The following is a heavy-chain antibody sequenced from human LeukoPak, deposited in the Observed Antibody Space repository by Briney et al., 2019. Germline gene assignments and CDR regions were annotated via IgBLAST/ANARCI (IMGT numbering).Heavy chain of an antibody. CDR3: ARRSSGWSRYWFDP. Sequence: PSETLSLTCSVSGGSIRSSSYYWGWIRQPPGKGLEWIGSIYYSGSTYYNPSLKSRVTISVDPSKNQFSLKLSSVTAADTAVYYSARRSSGWSRYWFDPWGQGTLVTVSS. V-gene: IGHV4-39*01. D-gene: IGHD6-19*01. CDR2: IYYSGST. CDR1: GGSIRSSSYY. J-gene: IGHJ5*02.